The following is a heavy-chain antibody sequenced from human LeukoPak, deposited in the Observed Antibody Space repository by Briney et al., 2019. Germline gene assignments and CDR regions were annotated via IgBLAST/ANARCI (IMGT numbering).Heavy chain of an antibody. CDR3: ARDMTGGIWARATSFDH. J-gene: IGHJ4*02. CDR1: GFTVSSNY. Sequence: GGSLRLACAASGFTVSSNYMTWVSQAPGKGLEWVSVLYSGAGTYYADSVKGRFTISRDNSKNTLYLQMNSLRADDTAVYYCARDMTGGIWARATSFDHWGQGTLVTVSS. D-gene: IGHD1-14*01. CDR2: LYSGAGT. V-gene: IGHV3-53*01.